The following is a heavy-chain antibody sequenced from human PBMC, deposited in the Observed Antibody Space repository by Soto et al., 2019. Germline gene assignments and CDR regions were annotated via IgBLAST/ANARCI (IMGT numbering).Heavy chain of an antibody. Sequence: EVQVVESGGGLVQPGGSLRLSCAASGFNSSSYWMHWVRQAPGKGLEWVSRINYDGSSISYADSVKGRSIISRDNAKNTLYLQMSSRRAEDTAVYYCARGTSWYVDHWGQGTLVTVSS. CDR1: GFNSSSYW. D-gene: IGHD6-13*01. CDR2: INYDGSSI. CDR3: ARGTSWYVDH. J-gene: IGHJ4*02. V-gene: IGHV3-74*01.